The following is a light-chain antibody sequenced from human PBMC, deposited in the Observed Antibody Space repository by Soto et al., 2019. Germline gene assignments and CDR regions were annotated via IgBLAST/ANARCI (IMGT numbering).Light chain of an antibody. J-gene: IGLJ2*01. CDR2: EVS. V-gene: IGLV2-14*01. Sequence: QSALTQPASVSGSPGQSITIAFTGTSSDVGGHKYVSWYQQHPDKAPKVLIFEVSNRPSGISNRFSGSKSGNTASLTISGLQAEDEADYYCSSYTSSTTSVVFGGGTKVTVL. CDR1: SSDVGGHKY. CDR3: SSYTSSTTSVV.